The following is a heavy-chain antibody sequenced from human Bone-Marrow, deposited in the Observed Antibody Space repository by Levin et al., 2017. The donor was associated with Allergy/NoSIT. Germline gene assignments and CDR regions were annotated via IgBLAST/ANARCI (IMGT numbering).Heavy chain of an antibody. D-gene: IGHD6-25*01. CDR2: ISHDGHNV. J-gene: IGHJ4*02. CDR1: GFPFSTYY. V-gene: IGHV3-30*09. Sequence: SCAASGFPFSTYYMHWVRQGPGKGLEWLAFISHDGHNVKYANSAKGRFALTRDNSRNTVFRQMNSLDHDDTAVYYWARDSGGAAAQGYFDRWGQGSLVTVSS. CDR3: ARDSGGAAAQGYFDR.